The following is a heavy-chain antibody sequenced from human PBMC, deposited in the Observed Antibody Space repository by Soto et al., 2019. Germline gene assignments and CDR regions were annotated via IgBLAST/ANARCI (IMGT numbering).Heavy chain of an antibody. CDR3: AKDGDVAAAGYYFDY. Sequence: GGSLRLSCAASGFTFSHYGMHWVRQAPGKGLEWVAVISYGGSDQYYADSVKGRFTISRDNSKNTLYLQMNSLRAEDTAVYYCAKDGDVAAAGYYFDYWGQGTLVTVSS. V-gene: IGHV3-30*18. CDR2: ISYGGSDQ. J-gene: IGHJ4*02. CDR1: GFTFSHYG. D-gene: IGHD6-13*01.